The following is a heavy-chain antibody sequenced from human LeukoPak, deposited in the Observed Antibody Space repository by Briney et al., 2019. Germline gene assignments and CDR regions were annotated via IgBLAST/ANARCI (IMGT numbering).Heavy chain of an antibody. D-gene: IGHD6-13*01. J-gene: IGHJ3*02. V-gene: IGHV1-8*01. CDR3: ARGNRLYSSSWSSLPFDI. CDR2: MNPRSGYT. CDR1: GYTFTNYD. Sequence: ASVKVSCKASGYTFTNYDINWVRQATGQGLEWMGWMNPRSGYTGYPQKFQGRVTVTGNTSISTAYMELNSLTSEDTAVYYCARGNRLYSSSWSSLPFDIWGQGSMVTVSS.